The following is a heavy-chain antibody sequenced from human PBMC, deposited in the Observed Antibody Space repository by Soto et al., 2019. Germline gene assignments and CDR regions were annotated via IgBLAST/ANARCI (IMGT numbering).Heavy chain of an antibody. CDR3: ARDITMVRGVIIKGPRYYYGMDV. CDR1: GGTFSSYA. Sequence: QVQLVQSGAEVKKPGSSVKVSCKASGGTFSSYAISWVRQAPGQGLEWMGGIIPIFGTANYAQKFQGRVTITADEYTSTAYMELSSLRSEDTAVYYCARDITMVRGVIIKGPRYYYGMDVWGQGTTVTVSS. V-gene: IGHV1-69*01. CDR2: IIPIFGTA. D-gene: IGHD3-10*01. J-gene: IGHJ6*02.